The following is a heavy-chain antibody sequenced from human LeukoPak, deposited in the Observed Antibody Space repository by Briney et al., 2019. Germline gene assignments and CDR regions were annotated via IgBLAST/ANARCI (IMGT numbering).Heavy chain of an antibody. Sequence: GASVKVSCKASGYTFTSYGISWVRQAPGQGLEWMGWISAYNGNTNYAQKFQGRVTITADESTSTAYMELSSLRSEDTAVYYCARITTGTFDPWGQGTLVTVSS. CDR2: ISAYNGNT. CDR3: ARITTGTFDP. D-gene: IGHD1-14*01. V-gene: IGHV1-18*01. CDR1: GYTFTSYG. J-gene: IGHJ5*02.